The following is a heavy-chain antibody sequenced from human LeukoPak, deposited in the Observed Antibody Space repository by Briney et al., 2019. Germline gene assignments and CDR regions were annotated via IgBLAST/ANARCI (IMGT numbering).Heavy chain of an antibody. D-gene: IGHD3-10*01. Sequence: ASVKVSCEASGYTFINYGITWVRQAPGQGLEWMGWISVYNGNTNYAQKLQGRVAMTTDTSTSTAYMELRSLRSDDTAVYYCARDLVYGSGSYGFDYWGQGTLVTVSS. V-gene: IGHV1-18*01. CDR1: GYTFINYG. CDR2: ISVYNGNT. J-gene: IGHJ4*02. CDR3: ARDLVYGSGSYGFDY.